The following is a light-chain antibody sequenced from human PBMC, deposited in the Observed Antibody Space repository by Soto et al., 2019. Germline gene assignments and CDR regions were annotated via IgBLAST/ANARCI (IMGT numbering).Light chain of an antibody. V-gene: IGLV2-23*02. CDR2: EVN. CDR1: SSDVGGYKF. Sequence: QSALTQPASVSASPGQSITISCTGTSSDVGGYKFVSWYQHHPGKAPKLMIYEVNKRPSGISNRFSGSKSGNTASLTISGLQAEDEAEYDCCSYAGSNSLIFGGGTKLTVL. CDR3: CSYAGSNSLI. J-gene: IGLJ2*01.